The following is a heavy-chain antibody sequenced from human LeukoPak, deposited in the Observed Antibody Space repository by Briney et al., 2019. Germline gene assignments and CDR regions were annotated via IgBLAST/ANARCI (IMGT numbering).Heavy chain of an antibody. Sequence: GGSLRLSCAASGFTFNSYSMNWLRQAPGKGLEWVSYISGSTSTIYYADSVKGRFTISRDNAKNSLYLQMSSLRDEDTAVYYCARGINYFDYWGQGTLVTVSP. J-gene: IGHJ4*02. CDR1: GFTFNSYS. CDR2: ISGSTSTI. V-gene: IGHV3-48*02. CDR3: ARGINYFDY.